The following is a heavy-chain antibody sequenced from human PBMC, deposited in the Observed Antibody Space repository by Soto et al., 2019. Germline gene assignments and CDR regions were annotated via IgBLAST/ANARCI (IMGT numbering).Heavy chain of an antibody. CDR1: GYTFTSYG. CDR3: ARSGPRVVVAATELGDY. CDR2: NSAYNGNT. D-gene: IGHD2-15*01. Sequence: QVQLVQSGAEVKKPGASVKVSCKASGYTFTSYGISWVRQAPGQGLERKGWNSAYNGNTNYAQKLQGRVTMTTDTSTSTAYMELRSLRSDDTAVYYCARSGPRVVVAATELGDYWGQGTLVTVSS. J-gene: IGHJ4*02. V-gene: IGHV1-18*01.